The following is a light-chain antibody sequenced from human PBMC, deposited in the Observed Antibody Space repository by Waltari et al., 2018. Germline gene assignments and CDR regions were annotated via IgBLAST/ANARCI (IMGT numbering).Light chain of an antibody. CDR3: QQYYSYPRT. V-gene: IGKV1-5*03. Sequence: DIQMTQSPSTLSASVGDRVTITCRASPSVAIYLAWYQQKPGRAPILLIYKAFNLQDGVPSRFSGSGSGTEFTLTISSLRPDDFATYYCQQYYSYPRTFGQGTKVEIK. CDR1: PSVAIY. CDR2: KAF. J-gene: IGKJ2*01.